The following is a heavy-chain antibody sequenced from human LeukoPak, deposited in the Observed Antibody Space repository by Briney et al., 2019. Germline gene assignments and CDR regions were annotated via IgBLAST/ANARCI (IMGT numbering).Heavy chain of an antibody. CDR1: GGSISSYY. V-gene: IGHV4-59*01. Sequence: SGTLSLTCTVSGGSISSYYWSWIWQPPGKGLEWIGYIYYSGSTNYNPSLKSRVTISVDTSKNQFSLKLSSVTAADTAVYYCARVYYDSSGYTRAFDIWGQGTMVTVSS. J-gene: IGHJ3*02. D-gene: IGHD3-22*01. CDR3: ARVYYDSSGYTRAFDI. CDR2: IYYSGST.